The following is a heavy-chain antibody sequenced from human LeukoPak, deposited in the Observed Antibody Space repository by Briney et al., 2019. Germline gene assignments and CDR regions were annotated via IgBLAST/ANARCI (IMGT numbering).Heavy chain of an antibody. CDR2: IIPIFGTA. V-gene: IGHV1-69*05. Sequence: SAKVSCKASGGTFSSYAISWVRQAPGQGLEWMGRIIPIFGTANYAQKFQGRVTITTDESTSTAYMELSSLRSEDTAVYYCARGRRSGYYDDAFDIWGQGTMVTVSS. CDR3: ARGRRSGYYDDAFDI. D-gene: IGHD3-22*01. J-gene: IGHJ3*02. CDR1: GGTFSSYA.